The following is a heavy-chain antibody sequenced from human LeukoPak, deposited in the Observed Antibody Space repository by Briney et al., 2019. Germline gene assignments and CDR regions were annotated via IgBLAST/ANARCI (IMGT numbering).Heavy chain of an antibody. J-gene: IGHJ4*02. CDR3: AKGPTYYYDSSGYYWDH. Sequence: GGSLRLSCAASGFTFSSYAMSWVRQAPGKGLEWVSAISGSGGSTYYADSVKGRFTISRDNSKNTLYLQMNSLRAEDTAVYYCAKGPTYYYDSSGYYWDHWGQGTLVTVSS. V-gene: IGHV3-23*01. CDR1: GFTFSSYA. D-gene: IGHD3-22*01. CDR2: ISGSGGST.